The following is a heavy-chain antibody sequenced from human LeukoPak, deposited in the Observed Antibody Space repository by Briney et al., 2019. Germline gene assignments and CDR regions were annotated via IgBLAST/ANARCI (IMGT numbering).Heavy chain of an antibody. CDR3: ARECPPGRRPIAVAGTGYFDY. V-gene: IGHV1-3*01. CDR2: INAGNGNT. D-gene: IGHD6-19*01. J-gene: IGHJ4*02. CDR1: GYTFTSYA. Sequence: GASVKVSCKASGYTFTSYAMHWVRQAPGQRLEWMGWINAGNGNTKYSQKFQGRVTITRDTSASTAYMELSSLRSEDTAVDYCARECPPGRRPIAVAGTGYFDYWGQGTLVTVSS.